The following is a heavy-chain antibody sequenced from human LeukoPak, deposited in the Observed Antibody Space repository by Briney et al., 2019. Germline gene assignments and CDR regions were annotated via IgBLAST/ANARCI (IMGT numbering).Heavy chain of an antibody. V-gene: IGHV5-51*01. CDR1: GYSFTSYW. CDR2: IYPGDSDT. CDR3: ARRMVRGVITSPFDY. D-gene: IGHD3-10*01. J-gene: IGHJ4*02. Sequence: GESLKISCKGSGYSFTSYWIGWVRQMPGKGLEWMGIIYPGDSDTTYSPSFQGQVTISAGKSISTAYLQWSSLKASDTAMYYCARRMVRGVITSPFDYWGQGTLVTVSS.